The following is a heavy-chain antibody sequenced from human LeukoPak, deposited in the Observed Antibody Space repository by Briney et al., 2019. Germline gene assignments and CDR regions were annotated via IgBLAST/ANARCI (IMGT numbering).Heavy chain of an antibody. V-gene: IGHV3-23*01. CDR3: AKGGSDYGGSYFDY. D-gene: IGHD4-23*01. CDR2: ISGSGGST. CDR1: GFTFSSYA. J-gene: IGHJ4*02. Sequence: GGSLRLSCAASGFTFSSYAMSWVRQAPGKGLEGVSAISGSGGSTYYADSVKGRFTISRDNSKNTLYLQMNSLRAEDTAVYYCAKGGSDYGGSYFDYWGQGTLVTVSS.